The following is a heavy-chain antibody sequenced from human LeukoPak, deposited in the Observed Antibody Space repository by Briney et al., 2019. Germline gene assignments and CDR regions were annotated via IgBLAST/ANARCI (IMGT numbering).Heavy chain of an antibody. CDR2: INSSGGFT. Sequence: GASVKVSCKASGYTFTSKYMHWVRQAPGQGLEWMGIINSSGGFTNYVQEFQGRVTMTRDTSTSTVYMELSSLRSEDTAVYYCARGSGSSNYLADYWGQGTLVTVSS. CDR3: ARGSGSSNYLADY. D-gene: IGHD6-13*01. J-gene: IGHJ4*02. CDR1: GYTFTSKY. V-gene: IGHV1-46*01.